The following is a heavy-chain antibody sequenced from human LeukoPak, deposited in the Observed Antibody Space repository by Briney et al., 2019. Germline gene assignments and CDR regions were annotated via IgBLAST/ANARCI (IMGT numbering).Heavy chain of an antibody. CDR3: ARNTRFSFKYYFDY. J-gene: IGHJ4*02. Sequence: SETLSLTCTVSGGSISSSSYYWGWIRQPPGKGLEWIGSIYYSGSTYYNPSLKSRVTISVDTSKNQFSLKLSSVTAADTAVYYCARNTRFSFKYYFDYWGQGTLVTVSS. V-gene: IGHV4-39*07. D-gene: IGHD3-16*02. CDR2: IYYSGST. CDR1: GGSISSSSYY.